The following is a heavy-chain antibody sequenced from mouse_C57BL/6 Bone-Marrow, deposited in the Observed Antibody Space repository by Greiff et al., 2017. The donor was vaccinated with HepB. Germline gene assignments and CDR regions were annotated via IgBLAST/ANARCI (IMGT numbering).Heavy chain of an antibody. J-gene: IGHJ1*03. CDR3: ASRRYWYFDV. CDR1: GFTFSSYG. Sequence: EVKLMESGGDLVKPGGSLKLSCAASGFTFSSYGMSWVRQTPDKRLEWVATISSGGSYTYYPDSVKGRFTISRDNAKNTLYLQMSSLKSEDTAMYYCASRRYWYFDVWGTGTTVTVSS. CDR2: ISSGGSYT. V-gene: IGHV5-6*02.